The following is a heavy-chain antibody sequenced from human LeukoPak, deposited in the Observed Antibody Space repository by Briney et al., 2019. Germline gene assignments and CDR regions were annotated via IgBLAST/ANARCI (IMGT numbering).Heavy chain of an antibody. V-gene: IGHV4-59*13. Sequence: SETLSLTCTVSGASICDYYWNWIRQPPGKGLEWIGYIYYSGSTNYNPSLKSRVTISVDTSKNQYSPKLSSVTAADTAVYYCAWAKAAAGIGYFVYECQGNLVTVSS. CDR3: AWAKAAAGIGYFVY. D-gene: IGHD6-13*01. J-gene: IGHJ4*02. CDR2: IYYSGST. CDR1: GASICDYY.